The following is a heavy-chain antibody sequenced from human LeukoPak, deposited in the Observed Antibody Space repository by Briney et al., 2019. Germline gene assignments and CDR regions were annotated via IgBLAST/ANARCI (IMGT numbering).Heavy chain of an antibody. J-gene: IGHJ4*02. CDR3: ARVPLYCSGGSCYPAY. CDR1: GFTFSSYG. Sequence: PGGSLRLSCAASGFTFSSYGVHWVRQAPGEGLEWVAVIWHDGSEKYYGDSVKGRFTISRDDSKNTLHLQMNSLRAEDTAVYYCARVPLYCSGGSCYPAYWGQGTLVTVSS. CDR2: IWHDGSEK. D-gene: IGHD2-15*01. V-gene: IGHV3-33*01.